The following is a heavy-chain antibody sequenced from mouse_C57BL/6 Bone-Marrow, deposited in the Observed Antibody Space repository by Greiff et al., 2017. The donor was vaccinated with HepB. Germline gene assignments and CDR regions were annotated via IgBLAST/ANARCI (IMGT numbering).Heavy chain of an antibody. V-gene: IGHV5-17*01. J-gene: IGHJ2*01. D-gene: IGHD1-1*02. CDR3: ARGWYFDY. Sequence: EVKLMESGGGLVKPGGSLKLSCAASGFTFSDYGMHWVRQAPEKGLEWVAYISSGSSTIYYADNVKDRFTISRDNAKNTLFLQMTSLRSEDTAMYYCARGWYFDYWGQGTTLTVSS. CDR1: GFTFSDYG. CDR2: ISSGSSTI.